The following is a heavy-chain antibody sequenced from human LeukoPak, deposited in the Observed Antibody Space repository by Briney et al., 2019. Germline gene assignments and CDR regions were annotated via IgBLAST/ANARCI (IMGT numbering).Heavy chain of an antibody. CDR2: ISYSGST. Sequence: SETLSLTCTVSGVSISSYFWSWIRQPPGKTLEWIGYISYSGSTKYDPSLKSRVTISVDTSKNQFSLKLTSVSAADTAVYYCARDDTHLRHSSSWHFDYWGQGTLVTVSS. D-gene: IGHD6-13*01. J-gene: IGHJ4*02. V-gene: IGHV4-59*01. CDR1: GVSISSYF. CDR3: ARDDTHLRHSSSWHFDY.